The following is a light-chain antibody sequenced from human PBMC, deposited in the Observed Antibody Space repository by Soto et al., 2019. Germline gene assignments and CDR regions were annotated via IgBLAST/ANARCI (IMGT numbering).Light chain of an antibody. Sequence: LRQSPDTLSLSPGSRATLSGRASQSVSSNLAWYQQKPGQAPRLLIQRASTRATGIPARFSGSGSGTEFTLTISSLEPEDFAVYYCQQRSNWITFGQGTRLEIK. J-gene: IGKJ5*01. V-gene: IGKV3-11*01. CDR1: QSVSSN. CDR3: QQRSNWIT. CDR2: RAS.